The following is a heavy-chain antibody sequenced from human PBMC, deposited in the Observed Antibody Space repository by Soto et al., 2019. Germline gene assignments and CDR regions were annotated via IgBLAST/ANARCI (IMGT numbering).Heavy chain of an antibody. V-gene: IGHV3-30*03. J-gene: IGHJ4*02. CDR2: ISYDGSNK. CDR1: GFTFSSYG. D-gene: IGHD3-22*01. CDR3: AVDYYDSSGYYPGPFDY. Sequence: PGGSLRLSCAASGFTFSSYGMHWVRQAPGKGLEWVAVISYDGSNKYYADSVKGRLTISRDNSKNTLYLQMNSLRAEDTAVYYCAVDYYDSSGYYPGPFDYWGQGTLVTVSS.